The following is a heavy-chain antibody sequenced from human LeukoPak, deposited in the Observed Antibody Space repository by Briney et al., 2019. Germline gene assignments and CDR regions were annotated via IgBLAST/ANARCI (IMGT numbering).Heavy chain of an antibody. Sequence: GGSLRLSCAASGFTFSSYGMHWVRQAPGKGLEWVAVISYDGSNKYYADSVKGRFTISRDNSKNTLYLQMNSLRAEDTAVYYCAKDFAPIAVAGTGGDYWGQGTLVTVSP. J-gene: IGHJ4*02. V-gene: IGHV3-30*18. CDR1: GFTFSSYG. CDR2: ISYDGSNK. D-gene: IGHD6-19*01. CDR3: AKDFAPIAVAGTGGDY.